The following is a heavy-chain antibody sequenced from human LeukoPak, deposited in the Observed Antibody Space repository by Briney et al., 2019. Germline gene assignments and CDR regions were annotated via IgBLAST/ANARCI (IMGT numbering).Heavy chain of an antibody. D-gene: IGHD6-13*01. J-gene: IGHJ4*02. Sequence: GGSLRLSCAASGFTFSAYAMTWVRQGPGTGLECVSTIATSDAYTYYADSVQGRFTISRDNSKNTLYLQMDSLRAEDTATYYCAKALRQQPRAYDYWGQGTLVTVSS. V-gene: IGHV3-23*01. CDR1: GFTFSAYA. CDR2: IATSDAYT. CDR3: AKALRQQPRAYDY.